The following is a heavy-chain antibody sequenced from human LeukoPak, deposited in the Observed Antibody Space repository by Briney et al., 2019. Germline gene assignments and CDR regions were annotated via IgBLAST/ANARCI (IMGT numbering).Heavy chain of an antibody. CDR1: GGSFSGYY. J-gene: IGHJ4*02. CDR2: IYTSGST. Sequence: PSETLSLTCAVYGGSFSGYYWSWIRQPPGKGLEWIGYIYTSGSTNYNPSLKSRVTISVDTSKNQFSLKLSSVTAADTAVYYCARRDGYFDYWGQGTLVTVSS. D-gene: IGHD5-24*01. CDR3: ARRDGYFDY. V-gene: IGHV4-4*09.